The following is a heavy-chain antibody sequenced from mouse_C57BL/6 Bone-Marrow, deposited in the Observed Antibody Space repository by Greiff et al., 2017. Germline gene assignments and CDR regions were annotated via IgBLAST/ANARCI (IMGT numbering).Heavy chain of an antibody. J-gene: IGHJ2*01. Sequence: QVQLQQPGAELVKPGASVKLSCKASGYTFTSYWMHWVKQRPGQGLEWIGMIHPNSGSTNYNEKFKSKATLTVDKSSSTAYMQLSSLTSEDSAVYYCARGLYYGNFHFDYCGQGTTLTVFS. CDR2: IHPNSGST. V-gene: IGHV1-64*01. D-gene: IGHD2-1*01. CDR1: GYTFTSYW. CDR3: ARGLYYGNFHFDY.